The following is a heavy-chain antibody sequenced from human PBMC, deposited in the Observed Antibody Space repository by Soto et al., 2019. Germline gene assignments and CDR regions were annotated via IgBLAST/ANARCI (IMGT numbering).Heavy chain of an antibody. CDR1: GFSLSTSGVG. J-gene: IGHJ4*02. CDR2: IYWNDDK. Sequence: QITLKESGPTLVKPTQTLTLTCTFSGFSLSTSGVGVGWIRQPPGKALEWLALIYWNDDKRYSPSLKSRLTITKDTSKNQVVLKMTNMDPVDTATYYCAHWGGTAMVHDYWGQGTLVTVSS. CDR3: AHWGGTAMVHDY. D-gene: IGHD5-18*01. V-gene: IGHV2-5*01.